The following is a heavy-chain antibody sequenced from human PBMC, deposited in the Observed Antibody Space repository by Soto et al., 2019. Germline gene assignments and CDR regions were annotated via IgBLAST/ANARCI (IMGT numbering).Heavy chain of an antibody. CDR3: ARHTPAISISDH. Sequence: QLQLQESGPGLVKPSETLSLTCTVSGGSITSSSYYWGWIRQPPGKGLEWIGSIYYSGSTYYKPALKSRVSRSVDTSKNQFAVKLSSVTAADAAVYYCARHTPAISISDHWGQGTLVTVSS. D-gene: IGHD2-15*01. CDR1: GGSITSSSYY. V-gene: IGHV4-39*01. CDR2: IYYSGST. J-gene: IGHJ4*02.